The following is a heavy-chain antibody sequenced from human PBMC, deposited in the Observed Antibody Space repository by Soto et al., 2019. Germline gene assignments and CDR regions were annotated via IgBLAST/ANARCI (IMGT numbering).Heavy chain of an antibody. D-gene: IGHD6-6*01. CDR1: GGTFSSYA. CDR2: IIPIFGTA. J-gene: IGHJ5*02. Sequence: QVQLVQSGAEVKKPGSSVKVPCKASGGTFSSYAISWVRQAPGQGLEWMGGIIPIFGTANYEKKFQGRVTITANESTSTAYMERSSLGSEDTTVYYCARDHIAARPPTVDFYSFDPWGQGALVTVSS. V-gene: IGHV1-69*01. CDR3: ARDHIAARPPTVDFYSFDP.